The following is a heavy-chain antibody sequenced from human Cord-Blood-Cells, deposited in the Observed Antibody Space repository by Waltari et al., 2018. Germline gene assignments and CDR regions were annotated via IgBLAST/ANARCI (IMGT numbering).Heavy chain of an antibody. J-gene: IGHJ2*01. CDR1: GGSISRSTYY. CDR2: IYYSGST. D-gene: IGHD6-13*01. Sequence: QLHLQESGPGLVKPSETLSLTCTVSGGSISRSTYYWGWIRQPPGKGLEWIGSIYYSGSTYYNPSLKSRVTISVDTSKNQFSLKLSSVTAADTAVYYCARLQQQLVLYWYFDLWGRGTLVTVSS. CDR3: ARLQQQLVLYWYFDL. V-gene: IGHV4-39*01.